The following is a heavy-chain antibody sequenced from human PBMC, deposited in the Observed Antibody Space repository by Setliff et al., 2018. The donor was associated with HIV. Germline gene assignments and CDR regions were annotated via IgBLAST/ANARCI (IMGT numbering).Heavy chain of an antibody. J-gene: IGHJ4*02. CDR1: GGSISSGDSY. Sequence: SETLSLTCTVSGGSISSGDSYWSWIRQPPGKGLEWIGYIYYSGSTYYNPSLTSRVTISVDTSKNQFSLKVSSVTAADTAVYYCARDRGGGYNNLDYWGQGTLVTVSS. CDR3: ARDRGGGYNNLDY. CDR2: IYYSGST. D-gene: IGHD5-12*01. V-gene: IGHV4-30-4*08.